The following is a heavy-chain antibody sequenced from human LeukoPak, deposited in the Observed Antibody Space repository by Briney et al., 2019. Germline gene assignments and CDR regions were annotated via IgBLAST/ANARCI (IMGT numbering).Heavy chain of an antibody. V-gene: IGHV3-53*04. CDR2: IYSGGST. D-gene: IGHD3-10*01. Sequence: GGSLRLSCAASGFTVSSNYMSWVRQAPGKGLEWVSVIYSGGSTYYADSVKGRFTISRHNSKSTLYLQMNSLRAEDTAVYYCARDAIGGYYFDYWGQGTLVTVSS. J-gene: IGHJ4*02. CDR1: GFTVSSNY. CDR3: ARDAIGGYYFDY.